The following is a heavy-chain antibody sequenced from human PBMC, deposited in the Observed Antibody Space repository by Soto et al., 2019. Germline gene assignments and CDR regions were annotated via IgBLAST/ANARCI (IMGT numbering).Heavy chain of an antibody. CDR3: SSSFLRSGDLFHGLDV. CDR2: VNHGGTS. V-gene: IGHV4-34*01. Sequence: PSETLSLTCVFAGGSFSVYYWDWIRQPPGKGLEWIGEVNHGGTSNYNPSLKSRAIISVDTSKNQFSLKLTFVTAEDTALYWASSSFLRSGDLFHGLDVWGQGITVT. D-gene: IGHD3-10*01. CDR1: GGSFSVYY. J-gene: IGHJ6*02.